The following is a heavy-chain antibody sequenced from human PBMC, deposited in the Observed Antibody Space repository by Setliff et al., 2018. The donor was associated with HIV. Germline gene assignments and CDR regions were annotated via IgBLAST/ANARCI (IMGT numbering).Heavy chain of an antibody. Sequence: GGSLRLSCAASGFTFSSHAMSWVRQAPGKGLEWVSAISYGGGTTHYADSVRGRFTVSRANSKNTLYLQMNSLTADDTAVYYCAKRSSSDNSVPGNYFDYWGQGTLVTVSS. CDR2: ISYGGGTT. D-gene: IGHD3-22*01. CDR3: AKRSSSDNSVPGNYFDY. V-gene: IGHV3-23*01. J-gene: IGHJ4*02. CDR1: GFTFSSHA.